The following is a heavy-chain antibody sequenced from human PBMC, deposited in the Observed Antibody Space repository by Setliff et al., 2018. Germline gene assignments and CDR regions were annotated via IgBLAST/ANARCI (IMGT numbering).Heavy chain of an antibody. V-gene: IGHV4-30-4*08. CDR1: GGSIDSGDYY. D-gene: IGHD3-9*01. CDR2: IYFSGST. Sequence: PSETLSLTCTVSGGSIDSGDYYWNWIRQPPGKGLEWIGYIYFSGSTYYNPTLNSRVTMSVDTSKTQFSLQLTSVTAADTALYFCARERLYYDDLTGFSPEAFDIRGQGTMVTVSS. CDR3: ARERLYYDDLTGFSPEAFDI. J-gene: IGHJ3*02.